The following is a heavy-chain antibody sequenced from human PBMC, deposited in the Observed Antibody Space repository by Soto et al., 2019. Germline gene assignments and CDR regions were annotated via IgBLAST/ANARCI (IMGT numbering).Heavy chain of an antibody. CDR2: MNPNSGNT. CDR1: GYTFTSYD. Sequence: GASVKVSCKASGYTFTSYDINWVRQATGQGLEWMGWMNPNSGNTGYAQKFQGRVTMTRNTSMSTAYMELSSLRSEDTAVYYCAIGSRYCSSTSCYDAFDIWGQGTMVTVSS. CDR3: AIGSRYCSSTSCYDAFDI. J-gene: IGHJ3*02. V-gene: IGHV1-8*01. D-gene: IGHD2-2*01.